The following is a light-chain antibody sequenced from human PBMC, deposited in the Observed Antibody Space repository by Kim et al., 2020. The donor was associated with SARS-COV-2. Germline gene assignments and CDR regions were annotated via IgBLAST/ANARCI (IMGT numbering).Light chain of an antibody. CDR1: KLGNKY. CDR2: EDT. CDR3: QAWDSSTAV. J-gene: IGLJ1*01. Sequence: SYGLTQPPSVSVFPGQTASISCSGDKLGNKYAYWYQQKPGQSPVVVIYEDTKRPSGIPERFSGSNSGNTATLTISGTQAMDEADYYCQAWDSSTAVFGTGTKVTVL. V-gene: IGLV3-1*01.